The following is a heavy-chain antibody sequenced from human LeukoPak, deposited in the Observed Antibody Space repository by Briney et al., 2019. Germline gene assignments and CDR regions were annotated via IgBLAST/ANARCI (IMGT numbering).Heavy chain of an antibody. CDR2: ISYDGSNK. CDR1: GFTFSSYG. Sequence: PGGSLRLSCAASGFTFSSYGMHWVRQAPGKGLEWVAVISYDGSNKYYADPVKGRFTISRDNSKNTLYLQMNSLRAEDTAVYYCAKAPQGSHYYYYYMDVWGKGTTVTVSS. V-gene: IGHV3-30*18. CDR3: AKAPQGSHYYYYYMDV. J-gene: IGHJ6*03.